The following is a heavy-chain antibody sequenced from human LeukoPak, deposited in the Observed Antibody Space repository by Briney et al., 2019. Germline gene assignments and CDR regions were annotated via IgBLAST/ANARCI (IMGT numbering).Heavy chain of an antibody. CDR2: IKSKGDGETT. CDR1: GFTFTNAW. Sequence: GGSLRLSCAASGFTFTNAWMSWLRQAPGKGLGWVGRIKSKGDGETTDYAAPVRGRVTMSRDDSKATLYLQMNSLKSEDTAVYYCITDLGLIMIRGVIVNWGQGTLVTVSS. V-gene: IGHV3-15*01. D-gene: IGHD3-10*01. J-gene: IGHJ4*02. CDR3: ITDLGLIMIRGVIVN.